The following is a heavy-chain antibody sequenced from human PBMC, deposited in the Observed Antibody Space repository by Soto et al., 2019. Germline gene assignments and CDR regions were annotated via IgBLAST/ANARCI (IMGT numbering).Heavy chain of an antibody. D-gene: IGHD2-21*01. Sequence: QVQLVESGGGVVQPGRSLSLSCAASGFTFSSYGRHWVRQAPGKGLEWVAVIWYDGSNKYYADSVKGRFTICIDNSKNTLYLHMNSLRAEDTAVYYCARYEGRGVNYYYYGMDVWGQGTTVTVSS. CDR3: ARYEGRGVNYYYYGMDV. J-gene: IGHJ6*02. CDR1: GFTFSSYG. CDR2: IWYDGSNK. V-gene: IGHV3-33*01.